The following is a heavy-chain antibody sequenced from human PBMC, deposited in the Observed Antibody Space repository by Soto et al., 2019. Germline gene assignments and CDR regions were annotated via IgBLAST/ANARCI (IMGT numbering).Heavy chain of an antibody. Sequence: QVQLVESGGGVVQPGRSLRLSCAASGFTFSSYGMHWVRRAPGKGLEWVAVIWYDGSNKYYADSVKGRFTISRDNSKNTLYLQMNSLRAEDTAVYYCARARADTAMVDYWGQGTLVTVSS. CDR1: GFTFSSYG. J-gene: IGHJ4*02. CDR2: IWYDGSNK. V-gene: IGHV3-33*01. D-gene: IGHD5-18*01. CDR3: ARARADTAMVDY.